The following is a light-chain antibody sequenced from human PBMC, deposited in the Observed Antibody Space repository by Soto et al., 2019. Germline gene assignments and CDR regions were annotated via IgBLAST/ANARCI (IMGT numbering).Light chain of an antibody. CDR3: QQYNNWPPP. J-gene: IGKJ3*01. V-gene: IGKV3-15*01. CDR1: QSVSSN. Sequence: EIVMTQSPATLSVSPGERATLSCRASQSVSSNLAWYQQKPGQAPRLLIYGASTRATGIPARFSGSGSGTEFTLTISSLQSEDFADYYCQQYNNWPPPLGP. CDR2: GAS.